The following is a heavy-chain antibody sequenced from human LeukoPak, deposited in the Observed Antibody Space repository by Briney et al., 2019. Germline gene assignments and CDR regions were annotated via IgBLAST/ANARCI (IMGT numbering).Heavy chain of an antibody. CDR1: GFTFDDYA. CDR2: ISWKSDRI. D-gene: IGHD5-18*01. V-gene: IGHV3-9*01. Sequence: GGSLRLSCAASGFTFDDYAMHWVRQAPGKGLEWVSGISWKSDRIGYADSVKGRFTISRDNAKNSLYLQMNSLRAEDTALYYCAKSGIIQGYYFYYMDVWGKGTTVTVSS. CDR3: AKSGIIQGYYFYYMDV. J-gene: IGHJ6*03.